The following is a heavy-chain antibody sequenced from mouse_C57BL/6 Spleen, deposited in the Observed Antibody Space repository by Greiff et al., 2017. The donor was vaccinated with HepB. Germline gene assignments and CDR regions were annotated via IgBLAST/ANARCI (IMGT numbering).Heavy chain of an antibody. CDR3: ARKIWTSYAMDY. CDR2: ISSGSSTI. Sequence: EVKLVESGGGLVKPGGSLKLSCAASGFTFSDYGMHWVRQAPEKGLEWVAYISSGSSTIYYADTVKGRFTISRDNDKNTLFLQMTSLRSEDTAMYYCARKIWTSYAMDYWGQGTSVTVSS. J-gene: IGHJ4*01. V-gene: IGHV5-17*01. CDR1: GFTFSDYG. D-gene: IGHD1-1*02.